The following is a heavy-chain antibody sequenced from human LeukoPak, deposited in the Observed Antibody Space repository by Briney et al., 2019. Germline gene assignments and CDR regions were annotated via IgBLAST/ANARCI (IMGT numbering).Heavy chain of an antibody. V-gene: IGHV3-21*01. CDR3: ARSLTTLTYEGY. Sequence: SGGSLRLSCAASGFTFSSYMMNWVRQAPGKGLEWVSSIISGSTYTYYTESVKGRFTVSRDNAKNSLFLQMNSLRAEDTAIYYCARSLTTLTYEGYWGQGTLVTVSS. CDR1: GFTFSSYM. D-gene: IGHD1-1*01. CDR2: IISGSTYT. J-gene: IGHJ4*02.